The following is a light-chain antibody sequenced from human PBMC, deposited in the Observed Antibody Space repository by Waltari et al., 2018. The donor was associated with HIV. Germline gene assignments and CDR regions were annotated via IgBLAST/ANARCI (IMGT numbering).Light chain of an antibody. Sequence: QSVLTQPPSASGTPGQRVIISCSGSTSNIGSNTVTWYQQLPGTAPKLLIYSNHQRSSGVPDRFSGSKSGTSASLAITGLQADDEADYYCQSYDSSLSVWVFGGGTKLTVL. CDR1: TSNIGSNT. J-gene: IGLJ3*02. V-gene: IGLV1-44*01. CDR3: QSYDSSLSVWV. CDR2: SNH.